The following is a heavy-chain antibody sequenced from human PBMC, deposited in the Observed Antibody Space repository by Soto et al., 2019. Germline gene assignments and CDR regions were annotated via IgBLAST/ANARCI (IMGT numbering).Heavy chain of an antibody. J-gene: IGHJ6*02. V-gene: IGHV3-30*18. CDR2: ISYDGSNK. CDR3: AKAVQGYDFWSAYYTALYYYYGKDV. CDR1: GFTFSSYG. D-gene: IGHD3-3*01. Sequence: GGSLRLSCAASGFTFSSYGMHWVLQAPGKGLEWVAVISYDGSNKYYADSVKGRFTISRDNSKNTLYLQMNSLRAEDTAVYYCAKAVQGYDFWSAYYTALYYYYGKDVWRQGTTVTVS.